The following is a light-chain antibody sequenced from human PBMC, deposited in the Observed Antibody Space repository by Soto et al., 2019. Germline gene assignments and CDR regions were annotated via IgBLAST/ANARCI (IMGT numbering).Light chain of an antibody. CDR1: QGISNY. J-gene: IGKJ3*01. V-gene: IGKV1-27*01. CDR3: QKYNSAPRI. Sequence: DIQMTQSPSSLSASVGDRVTITCRARQGISNYLALYQQKPGKVPKLLIYAASTLQSGVPSRFSGSGSGTDFTLTISGLQPEDVATYYCQKYNSAPRIFGPGNKVDIK. CDR2: AAS.